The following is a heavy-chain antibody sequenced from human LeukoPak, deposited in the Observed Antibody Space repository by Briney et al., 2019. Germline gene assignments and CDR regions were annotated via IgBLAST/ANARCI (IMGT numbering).Heavy chain of an antibody. CDR2: IVVGSGNT. Sequence: GASVKVSCKASGFTFTSSAVQWVRQARGQRLEWIVWIVVGSGNTNYAQKLQERVTITRDMSTSTAYMELSSLRSEDTAVYYCAAGYCSGGSCYPYYYYGMDVWGQGTTVTVSS. D-gene: IGHD2-15*01. CDR3: AAGYCSGGSCYPYYYYGMDV. J-gene: IGHJ6*02. CDR1: GFTFTSSA. V-gene: IGHV1-58*01.